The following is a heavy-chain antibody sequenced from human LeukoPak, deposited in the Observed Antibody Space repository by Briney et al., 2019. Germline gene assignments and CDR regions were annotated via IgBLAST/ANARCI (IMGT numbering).Heavy chain of an antibody. CDR3: PRMALLTGGIPRGFIY. D-gene: IGHD3-9*01. Sequence: GRSLRLSCVGSGFTFGHVALHWVRQAPGKGLEWVAVTSYNGSVNFYADSVRGRFTISRDNSKNTLFLQMSSLRVEDTAVYYCPRMALLTGGIPRGFIYWGQGTRVTVSS. CDR1: GFTFGHVA. CDR2: TSYNGSVN. J-gene: IGHJ4*02. V-gene: IGHV3-30-3*01.